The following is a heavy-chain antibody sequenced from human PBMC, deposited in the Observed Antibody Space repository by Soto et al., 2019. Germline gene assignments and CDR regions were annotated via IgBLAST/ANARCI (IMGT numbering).Heavy chain of an antibody. V-gene: IGHV4-31*03. CDR3: ARSSTSANYFDY. Sequence: QVQLQESGPGLVKLSQTLSLTCTVSGGSISSGGYYWSWIRQQPGKGLEWIGYIYYSGSTYYNPSLKSRVTISVDTSKNQFSLKLSSVTAADTAVYYCARSSTSANYFDYWGQGTLVTVSS. D-gene: IGHD2-2*01. CDR1: GGSISSGGYY. J-gene: IGHJ4*02. CDR2: IYYSGST.